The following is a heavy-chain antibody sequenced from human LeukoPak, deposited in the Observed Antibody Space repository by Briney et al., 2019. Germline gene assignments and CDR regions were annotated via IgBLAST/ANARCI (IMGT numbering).Heavy chain of an antibody. CDR2: ISYDGSKK. J-gene: IGHJ4*02. V-gene: IGHV3-30-3*01. D-gene: IGHD2-15*01. Sequence: GGSLRLSCAASGFTFSSYAINWVRQAPGKGLEWVAVISYDGSKKYYADSVKGRFSISRDNSKNTLYLQMNSLRVADTAVYYCARGGGIYLDYWGQGTLVTVSS. CDR1: GFTFSSYA. CDR3: ARGGGIYLDY.